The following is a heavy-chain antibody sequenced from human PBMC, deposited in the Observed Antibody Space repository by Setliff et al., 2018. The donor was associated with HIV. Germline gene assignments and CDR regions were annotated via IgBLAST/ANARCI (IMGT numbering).Heavy chain of an antibody. J-gene: IGHJ4*02. CDR1: GFTFSSYS. CDR3: ARSWSGLWAIDN. V-gene: IGHV3-48*04. D-gene: IGHD3-3*01. CDR2: IGSAGDSTI. Sequence: PGGSLRLSCAASGFTFSSYSMNWVRQAPGEGLEWLSYIGSAGDSTIFYADSVKGRFTISRDDAKNSVTLQMNRLRPDDTALYYCARSWSGLWAIDNWGQGTLVTVSS.